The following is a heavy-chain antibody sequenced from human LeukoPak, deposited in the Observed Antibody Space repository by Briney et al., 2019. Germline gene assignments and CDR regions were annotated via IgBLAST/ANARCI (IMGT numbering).Heavy chain of an antibody. J-gene: IGHJ4*02. CDR1: GYTFTNYL. Sequence: GASLKVSCKASGYTFTNYLINWVRQAPGQGLEWMGWINPNTGDRGYAQKFQGRVSITSDTSISTAYMELGSPRSEDTAVYFCARTTSLAASGYDYWGQGTLVTVSS. CDR2: INPNTGDR. CDR3: ARTTSLAASGYDY. V-gene: IGHV1-8*03. D-gene: IGHD6-19*01.